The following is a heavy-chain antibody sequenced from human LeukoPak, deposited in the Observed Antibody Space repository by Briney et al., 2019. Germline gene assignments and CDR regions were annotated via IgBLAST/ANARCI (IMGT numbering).Heavy chain of an antibody. Sequence: PSETLSLTCAVYGGSFSGYYWSWIRQPPGKGLEWIGEINHSGSTNYNPSLNSRVTISVDTSKNQFSLKLSSVTAADTAVYYCARGGDHTVTTFGYYYYMDVWGKGTTVTVSS. D-gene: IGHD4-17*01. CDR1: GGSFSGYY. CDR3: ARGGDHTVTTFGYYYYMDV. CDR2: INHSGST. J-gene: IGHJ6*03. V-gene: IGHV4-34*01.